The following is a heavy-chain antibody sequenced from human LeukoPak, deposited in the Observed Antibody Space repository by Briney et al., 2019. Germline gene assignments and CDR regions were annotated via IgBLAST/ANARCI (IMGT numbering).Heavy chain of an antibody. CDR2: ISNIVSHT. J-gene: IGHJ4*02. CDR1: GFTFSSYS. Sequence: GGSLRLSCAASGFTFSSYSMNWIRQAPGKGLEWVSYISNIVSHTHYADSVKGRFTISRDNAKKSLYLQMNSLRAEDTAVYYCARDHYDILTGYYYFDYWGQGTLVTVSS. CDR3: ARDHYDILTGYYYFDY. D-gene: IGHD3-9*01. V-gene: IGHV3-21*05.